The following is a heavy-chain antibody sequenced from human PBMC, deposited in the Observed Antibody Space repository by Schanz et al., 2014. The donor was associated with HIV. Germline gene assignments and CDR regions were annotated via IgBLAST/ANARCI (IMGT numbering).Heavy chain of an antibody. CDR2: INPNSGGT. D-gene: IGHD3-22*01. CDR3: TRLHYYYDRSGFRFDC. V-gene: IGHV1-2*02. Sequence: QVQLVQSGAELKKPGASVKVSCKASGYTFTSYYIHWVRQAPGQGLEWMGWINPNSGGTNLAQKFEGRVTMTIDRSITTASMELSRLNSDDTAMYFCTRLHYYYDRSGFRFDCWGQGTLVTVSS. J-gene: IGHJ4*02. CDR1: GYTFTSYY.